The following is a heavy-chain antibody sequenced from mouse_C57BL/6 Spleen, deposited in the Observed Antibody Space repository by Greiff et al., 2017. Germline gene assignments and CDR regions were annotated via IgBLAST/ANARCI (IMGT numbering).Heavy chain of an antibody. CDR1: GFTFSDYG. CDR2: ISRGSSTI. V-gene: IGHV5-17*01. Sequence: EVKLQESGGGLVKPGGSLKLSCAASGFTFSDYGMHWVRQAPEKGLEWVAYISRGSSTIYYADTVKGRFTISRDNAKNTLFLQMTSLRSEDTARYYCARRGATQASYYAMNYWGQGTSVTVSS. J-gene: IGHJ4*01. D-gene: IGHD3-2*02. CDR3: ARRGATQASYYAMNY.